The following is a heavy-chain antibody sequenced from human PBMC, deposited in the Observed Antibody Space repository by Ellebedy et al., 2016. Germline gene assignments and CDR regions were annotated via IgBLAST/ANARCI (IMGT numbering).Heavy chain of an antibody. CDR2: ISYDGSNK. D-gene: IGHD5-24*01. CDR3: ARGDGARGYYYGMDV. J-gene: IGHJ6*02. Sequence: GGSLRLSCAASGFTFSSYGMHWVRQAPGKGLEWVAVISYDGSNKYYADSVKGRFTISSDNSKNTLYLQMNSLRAEDTAVYYCARGDGARGYYYGMDVWGQGTTVTVSS. CDR1: GFTFSSYG. V-gene: IGHV3-30*03.